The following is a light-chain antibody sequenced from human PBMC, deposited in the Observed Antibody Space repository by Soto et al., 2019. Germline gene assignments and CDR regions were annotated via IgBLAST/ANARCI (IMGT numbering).Light chain of an antibody. CDR2: GAS. J-gene: IGKJ2*01. V-gene: IGKV3-15*01. Sequence: EIVMTQSPATLSVSPGERATLSCRASQSVSSNLARYQQKPGQAPRLLIYGASTRATGIPARFSGSGSGTESALTISSLQAEDFAVYFCQQYNNWLPYTCGQGTKLEIK. CDR3: QQYNNWLPYT. CDR1: QSVSSN.